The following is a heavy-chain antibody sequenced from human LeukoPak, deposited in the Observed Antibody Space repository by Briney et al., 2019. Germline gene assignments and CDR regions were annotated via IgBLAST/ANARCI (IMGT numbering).Heavy chain of an antibody. CDR1: GFSLSTSGVG. CDR3: AHKSNLLGNYDY. Sequence: RQSGPTLVNPTPTLTLTCTFSGFSLSTSGVGVGWIRQPSGEALEWLGLIYWNDDKPYNPSLKSRLAITKDTSKNQVVLTMTNMDPVDTATYYCAHKSNLLGNYDYWGPGTLVTVSS. CDR2: IYWNDDK. D-gene: IGHD7-27*01. V-gene: IGHV2-5*01. J-gene: IGHJ4*02.